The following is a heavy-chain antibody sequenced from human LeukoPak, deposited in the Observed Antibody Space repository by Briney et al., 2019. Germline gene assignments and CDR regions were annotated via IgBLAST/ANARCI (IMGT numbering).Heavy chain of an antibody. D-gene: IGHD2-2*01. CDR2: ISGSGGST. CDR3: ATKDIVVVPTTRGVGY. V-gene: IGHV3-23*01. Sequence: PGGSLRLSCVASGFTFSSYAMSWVRQAPGKGLEWVSAISGSGGSTYYADSVKGRFTISRDNSKNTLYLQMNSLRAEDTAIYYCATKDIVVVPTTRGVGYWGQGTLVTVSS. J-gene: IGHJ4*02. CDR1: GFTFSSYA.